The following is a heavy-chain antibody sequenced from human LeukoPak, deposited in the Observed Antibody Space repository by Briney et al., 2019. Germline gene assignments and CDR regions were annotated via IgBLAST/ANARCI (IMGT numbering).Heavy chain of an antibody. V-gene: IGHV3-23*01. Sequence: GGSLRLSCAASGFTFSSYAMSWVRQAPGKGLGWVSAISGSGGSTYYADSVKGRLTISRDNSKNTLYLQMNSLRAEDTAVYYCAKDEVGIAAANYWGQGTLVTVSS. J-gene: IGHJ4*02. CDR3: AKDEVGIAAANY. CDR1: GFTFSSYA. CDR2: ISGSGGST. D-gene: IGHD6-13*01.